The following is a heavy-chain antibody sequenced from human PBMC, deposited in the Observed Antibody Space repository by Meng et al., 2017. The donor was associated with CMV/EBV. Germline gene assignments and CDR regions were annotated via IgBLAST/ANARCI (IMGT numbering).Heavy chain of an antibody. D-gene: IGHD2-15*01. Sequence: QVQLVQSGAEVKKPGAPVPVSCKAAGYTFTGYYMPWVRRAPGQGLEWMGWINPNSGGTNYAQKFQGRVTMTRDTSISTAYMELSRLRSDDTAVYYCARGPRYCSSGSCYPGSRGQGTLVTVSS. V-gene: IGHV1-2*02. CDR2: INPNSGGT. J-gene: IGHJ4*02. CDR1: GYTFTGYY. CDR3: ARGPRYCSSGSCYPGS.